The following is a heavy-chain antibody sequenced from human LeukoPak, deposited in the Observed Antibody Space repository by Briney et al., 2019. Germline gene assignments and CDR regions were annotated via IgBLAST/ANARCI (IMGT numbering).Heavy chain of an antibody. J-gene: IGHJ4*02. D-gene: IGHD6-13*01. CDR2: INWNGGST. CDR1: GFTFDDYD. CDR3: ARRAYSSSWYVFDY. Sequence: GGSLRLSCAASGFTFDDYDMSWVRQAPGKGLEWVSGINWNGGSTSYADSVKGRFTTSRDNAKNSLYLQMNSLRDEDTALYYCARRAYSSSWYVFDYWGQGTLVTVS. V-gene: IGHV3-20*04.